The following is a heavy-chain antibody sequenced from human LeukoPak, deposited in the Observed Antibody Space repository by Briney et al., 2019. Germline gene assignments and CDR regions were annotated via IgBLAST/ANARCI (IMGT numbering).Heavy chain of an antibody. CDR1: GFTFSSYA. J-gene: IGHJ4*02. CDR2: ISGSGGST. V-gene: IGHV3-23*01. Sequence: GGSLRLSCAASGFTFSSYAMSWVRQAPGKGLEWVSAISGSGGSTYYADSVKGRFIISRDNSKNTLYLQMNSLRAEDTAVYYCASLPDILTGFDYWGQGTLVTVSS. D-gene: IGHD3-9*01. CDR3: ASLPDILTGFDY.